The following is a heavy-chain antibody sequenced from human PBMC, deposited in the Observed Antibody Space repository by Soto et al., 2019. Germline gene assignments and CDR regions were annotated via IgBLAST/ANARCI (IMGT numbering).Heavy chain of an antibody. V-gene: IGHV1-8*01. Sequence: ASVKVSCKASGYTFSSYDINWVRQATGQGLEWMGWMNPNSGNTGYAQKFQGRATMTRNTSISTAYMELSSLRSEDTAVYYCARAGVPGYYDSSGYVAHAFDIWGQGTMVTVSS. CDR2: MNPNSGNT. CDR3: ARAGVPGYYDSSGYVAHAFDI. CDR1: GYTFSSYD. J-gene: IGHJ3*02. D-gene: IGHD3-22*01.